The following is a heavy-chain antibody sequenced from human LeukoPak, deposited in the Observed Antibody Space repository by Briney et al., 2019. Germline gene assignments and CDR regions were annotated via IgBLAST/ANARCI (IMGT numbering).Heavy chain of an antibody. CDR3: ARMVSYAFDM. CDR2: INSEGTTT. Sequence: SGGSLRLSCAASGFTFSSYWMHWVRQGPGKGLEWVSRINSEGTTTMYADSVKGRFTTSRDNAKDTLSLQMNSLRAEDTAVYYCARMVSYAFDMWGQGTMVTVSS. D-gene: IGHD3-16*02. J-gene: IGHJ3*02. CDR1: GFTFSSYW. V-gene: IGHV3-74*03.